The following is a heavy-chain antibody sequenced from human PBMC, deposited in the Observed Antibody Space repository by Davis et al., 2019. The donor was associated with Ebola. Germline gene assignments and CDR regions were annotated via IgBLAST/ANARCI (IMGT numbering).Heavy chain of an antibody. V-gene: IGHV3-30*03. CDR1: GFTFSNYG. CDR2: ISFHGSDR. Sequence: GESLKISCAASGFTFSNYGMHWVRQAPGKGLEWVAAISFHGSDRYYADSVQGRVTISRDDPKNTLYLQMNSLRAEDTAVYYCARSSGDIGVAIDYWGQGTLVTVSS. J-gene: IGHJ4*02. D-gene: IGHD3-10*01. CDR3: ARSSGDIGVAIDY.